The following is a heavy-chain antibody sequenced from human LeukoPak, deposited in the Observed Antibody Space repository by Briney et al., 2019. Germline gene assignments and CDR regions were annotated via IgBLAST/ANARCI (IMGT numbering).Heavy chain of an antibody. CDR3: ARGRPPVLRYFGWSMKTFPFYGY. D-gene: IGHD3-9*01. V-gene: IGHV4-34*01. Sequence: PSETLSLTCAVYGGSFSGYYWSWIRQPPGKGLEWIGEINHSGSTNYNPSLKSRVTISVDTSKNQFSLKLSSVTAADTAVYYCARGRPPVLRYFGWSMKTFPFYGYWGQGTLVTVSS. CDR1: GGSFSGYY. J-gene: IGHJ4*02. CDR2: INHSGST.